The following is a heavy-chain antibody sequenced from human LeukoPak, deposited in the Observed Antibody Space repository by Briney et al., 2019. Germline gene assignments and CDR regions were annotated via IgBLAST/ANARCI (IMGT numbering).Heavy chain of an antibody. J-gene: IGHJ6*03. D-gene: IGHD2-15*01. Sequence: GGSLRLSCAASGLTFSTHWMTWVRQAPGKGLEWLANIGGDGGKKFYVDSVKGRFTISRDNSKNTLYLQMNSLRAEDTAIYYCAKNGDRGAYCTGGTCYPYFYYYMDVWGKGTTVTISS. CDR2: IGGDGGKK. CDR3: AKNGDRGAYCTGGTCYPYFYYYMDV. V-gene: IGHV3-7*03. CDR1: GLTFSTHW.